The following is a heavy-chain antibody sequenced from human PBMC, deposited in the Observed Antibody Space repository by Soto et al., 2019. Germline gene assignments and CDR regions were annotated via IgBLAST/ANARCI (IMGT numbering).Heavy chain of an antibody. V-gene: IGHV3-23*01. D-gene: IGHD2-2*01. CDR1: AFTFKTYA. CDR2: ITASADTT. Sequence: EEQLLESGGGLVRPGGPLRLSGAAPAFTFKTYAMAWFPQAPGKGLEWVSAITASADTTYYPDSVKGRFTISRDNSKNTLYLRMNSLRAEDTAVYYCAKVRPLRDCTSTSCLGAFDIWGQGTMVTVS. CDR3: AKVRPLRDCTSTSCLGAFDI. J-gene: IGHJ3*02.